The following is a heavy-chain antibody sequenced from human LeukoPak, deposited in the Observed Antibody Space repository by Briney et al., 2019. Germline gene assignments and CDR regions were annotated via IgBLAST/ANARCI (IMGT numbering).Heavy chain of an antibody. D-gene: IGHD1-26*01. J-gene: IGHJ4*02. Sequence: PGGSLRLSCAASGFTFSIYAMHWVRQAPGKGLEWVAFISYDGSNKYYADSVKGRFTISRDNSKNKLYLQMNSLRAEDTAVYYCARVPYSGSYPSRGYFDYWGQGTLVTVSS. CDR3: ARVPYSGSYPSRGYFDY. V-gene: IGHV3-30-3*01. CDR1: GFTFSIYA. CDR2: ISYDGSNK.